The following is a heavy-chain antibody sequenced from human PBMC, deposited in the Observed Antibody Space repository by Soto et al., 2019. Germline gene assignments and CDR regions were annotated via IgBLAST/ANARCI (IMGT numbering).Heavy chain of an antibody. J-gene: IGHJ6*03. CDR1: GGSINSSTAY. CDR2: INYSGST. V-gene: IGHV4-39*01. CDR3: ARPVNYYYYYMDV. Sequence: SETLSLTCTVSGGSINSSTAYWGWIRQPPGKGLEWIGSINYSGSTYYSPSLKSRVTISADTSKNQFSLKLSSVTAADTAVYYCARPVNYYYYYMDVWGKGTMGTVSS.